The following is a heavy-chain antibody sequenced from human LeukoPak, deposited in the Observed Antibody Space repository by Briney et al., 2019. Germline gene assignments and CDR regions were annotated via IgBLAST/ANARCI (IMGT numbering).Heavy chain of an antibody. CDR1: GFTFSSYG. CDR3: AKPRLRWEPRLSFDY. D-gene: IGHD1-26*01. V-gene: IGHV3-30*18. J-gene: IGHJ4*02. Sequence: PGGSLRLSCAASGFTFSSYGMHWVRQAPGKGLEWVAVISYDGSNKYYADSVKGRFTISRDNSKNTLYLQMNSLRAEDTAVYYCAKPRLRWEPRLSFDYWGQGTLVTVSS. CDR2: ISYDGSNK.